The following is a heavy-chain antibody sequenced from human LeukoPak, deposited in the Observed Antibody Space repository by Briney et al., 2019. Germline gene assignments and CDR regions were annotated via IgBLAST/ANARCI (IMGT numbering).Heavy chain of an antibody. Sequence: GGSLRLSCAASGFTLDDYAMHWVRQAPGKGLEWVSGISWNSGSIGYADSVKGRFTISRDNSKNTLYLQMNSLRAEDTAVYYCAKDGPSVVVPAAISGKFDYWGQGTLVTVSS. V-gene: IGHV3-9*01. CDR2: ISWNSGSI. CDR1: GFTLDDYA. J-gene: IGHJ4*02. CDR3: AKDGPSVVVPAAISGKFDY. D-gene: IGHD2-2*01.